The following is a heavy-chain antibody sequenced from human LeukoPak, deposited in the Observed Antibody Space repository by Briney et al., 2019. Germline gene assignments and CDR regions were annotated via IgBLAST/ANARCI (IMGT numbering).Heavy chain of an antibody. D-gene: IGHD2-21*01. V-gene: IGHV3-21*01. J-gene: IGHJ4*02. CDR2: ISSSSSYI. Sequence: PGGSLRLSCAASGFTFSSYSMNWVRQAPGKGLEWVSSISSSSSYIYYADSVKGRFTISRDNAKNSLYLQMNSLRAEDTAVYYCARGPADSPLPYGYWGQGTLVTVSS. CDR3: ARGPADSPLPYGY. CDR1: GFTFSSYS.